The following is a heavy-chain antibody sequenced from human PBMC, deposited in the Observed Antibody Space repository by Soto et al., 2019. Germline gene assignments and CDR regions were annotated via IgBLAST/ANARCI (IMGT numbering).Heavy chain of an antibody. D-gene: IGHD6-19*01. CDR2: IYYSGST. CDR3: ARVPWQWLGGYAFDI. CDR1: GGSINSYY. Sequence: SETLSLTCTVSGGSINSYYWSWIRQPPGKGLGWIGYIYYSGSTNYNPSLKSRATISVDTSKNQFTLKLSSVTAADTAVYYCARVPWQWLGGYAFDIWGQGTMVT. V-gene: IGHV4-59*01. J-gene: IGHJ3*02.